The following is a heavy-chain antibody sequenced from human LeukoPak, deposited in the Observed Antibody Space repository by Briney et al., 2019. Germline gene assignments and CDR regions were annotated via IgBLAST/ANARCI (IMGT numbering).Heavy chain of an antibody. CDR3: ARDRNVDTAMVTGNWFDP. J-gene: IGHJ5*02. D-gene: IGHD5-18*01. CDR2: INPNSGGT. CDR1: GYTFTCYY. V-gene: IGHV1-2*02. Sequence: ASVKVSCKASGYTFTCYYMHWVRQAPGQALEWMGWINPNSGGTNYAQKFQGRVTMTRDTSISTAYMELSRLRSDDTAVYYCARDRNVDTAMVTGNWFDPWGQGTLVTVSS.